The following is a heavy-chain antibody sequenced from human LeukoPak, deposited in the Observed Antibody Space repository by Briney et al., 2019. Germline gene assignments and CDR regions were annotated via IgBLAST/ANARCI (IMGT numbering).Heavy chain of an antibody. CDR1: GGSFSGYY. J-gene: IGHJ4*02. V-gene: IGHV4-34*01. Sequence: SETLSLTCAVYGGSFSGYYWSWIRQPPGKGLEWIGEINHSGSTNYNPSLKSRVTISVGTSKNQFSLKLSSVTAADTAVYYCAKRGSGYVGYWGQGILVTVSS. CDR3: AKRGSGYVGY. CDR2: INHSGST. D-gene: IGHD5-12*01.